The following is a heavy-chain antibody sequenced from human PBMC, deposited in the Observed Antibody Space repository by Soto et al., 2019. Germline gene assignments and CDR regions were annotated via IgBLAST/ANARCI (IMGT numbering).Heavy chain of an antibody. CDR3: VRIPHSTTSYCDHSNGTDV. J-gene: IGHJ6*02. D-gene: IGHD3-10*01. V-gene: IGHV5-51*01. CDR1: GYSFPSQW. Sequence: PGESLKISCKGSGYSFPSQWIGGVRQTPGKGLEWMGSIYPADSDTRYSPSFQGQVIISADKSIRTAYLEWSSLKASDSAMYYCVRIPHSTTSYCDHSNGTDVCGQGPTVTGFS. CDR2: IYPADSDT.